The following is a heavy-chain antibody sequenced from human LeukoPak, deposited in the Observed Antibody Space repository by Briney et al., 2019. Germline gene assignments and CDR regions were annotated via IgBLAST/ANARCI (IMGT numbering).Heavy chain of an antibody. J-gene: IGHJ6*03. CDR1: GGSFNNYY. CDR3: ASPPRGSYYYYYMDV. V-gene: IGHV4-59*08. Sequence: SETLSLTCNVSGGSFNNYYWSWIRQPPGKGLEWIGFIYYSGSTNYNPSLKSRLTISLETSKNQFSLRLSSVTAADTAVYYCASPPRGSYYYYYMDVWGKGTTVTVSS. D-gene: IGHD2-15*01. CDR2: IYYSGST.